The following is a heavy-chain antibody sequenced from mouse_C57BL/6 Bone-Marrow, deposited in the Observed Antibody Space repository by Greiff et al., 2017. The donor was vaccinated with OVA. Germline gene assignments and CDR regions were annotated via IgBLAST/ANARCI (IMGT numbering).Heavy chain of an antibody. D-gene: IGHD2-4*01. V-gene: IGHV14-4*01. CDR2: IDPENGDT. Sequence: VQLQQSGAELVRPGASVKLSCTASGFNIKDDYMHWVKQRPEQGLEWIGWIDPENGDTEYASKFQGKATITADTSSNTAYLQLSSLTSEDTAVYYCTTYDYGWDWYFDVWGTGTTVTVSS. J-gene: IGHJ1*03. CDR3: TTYDYGWDWYFDV. CDR1: GFNIKDDY.